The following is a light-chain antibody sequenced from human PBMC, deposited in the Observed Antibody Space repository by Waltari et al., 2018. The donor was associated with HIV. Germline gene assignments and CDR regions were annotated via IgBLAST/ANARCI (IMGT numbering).Light chain of an antibody. J-gene: IGLJ2*01. CDR3: SSAADNYLRV. Sequence: SYELTQPTSVSVSPGQTTRITCSGDLLAKNYVRWFQLKPGQAPVLLIYKDSERPPGIPGRFSGCSSGNKVTLASSGAQAEDGADYYCSSAADNYLRVFGGGTKVTVL. CDR2: KDS. CDR1: LLAKNY. V-gene: IGLV3-27*01.